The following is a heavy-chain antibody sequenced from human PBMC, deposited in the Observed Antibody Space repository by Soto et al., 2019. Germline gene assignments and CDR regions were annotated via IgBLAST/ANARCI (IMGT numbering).Heavy chain of an antibody. CDR1: GGSINSYW. CDR2: VYSSGTT. V-gene: IGHV4-4*07. D-gene: IGHD3-10*01. CDR3: ARDIGSYAYGEGY. J-gene: IGHJ4*02. Sequence: SETLSLTCSVSGGSINSYWWSWIRQHAGKGLEWIGRVYSSGTTDYNPSLNSRATMSVETSKNQFSLKLSSVTAVDTAVYYCARDIGSYAYGEGYWGQGIQVTVSS.